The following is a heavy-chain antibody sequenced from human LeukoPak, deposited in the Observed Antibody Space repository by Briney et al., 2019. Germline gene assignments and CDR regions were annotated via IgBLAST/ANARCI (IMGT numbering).Heavy chain of an antibody. CDR2: LHTSGST. CDR3: ARDRGGIVGDTNAFDI. V-gene: IGHV4-61*02. CDR1: GGSISSGSYY. Sequence: PSETLSLTCTVPGGSISSGSYYWSWIRQPAGKGLQWIGRLHTSGSTNYNPSLRSRVAISVDTSKNQFSLKLRSMTAADTAVYYCARDRGGIVGDTNAFDIWGQGTMVTVSS. J-gene: IGHJ3*02. D-gene: IGHD1-26*01.